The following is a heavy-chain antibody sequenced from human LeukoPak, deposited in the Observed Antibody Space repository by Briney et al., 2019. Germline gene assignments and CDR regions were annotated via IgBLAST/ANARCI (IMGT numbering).Heavy chain of an antibody. D-gene: IGHD5-12*01. CDR2: MYHSGSS. J-gene: IGHJ4*02. CDR3: ARRYSNYWPLDY. Sequence: SETLSLTCAVSGYSISSGYYWGWIRQPPGKGLEWIGIMYHSGSSYHNPSLKSRVTISIDTSKNQFSLKLSSVTAADTAVYYCARRYSNYWPLDYWGQGTLVTVSS. V-gene: IGHV4-38-2*01. CDR1: GYSISSGYY.